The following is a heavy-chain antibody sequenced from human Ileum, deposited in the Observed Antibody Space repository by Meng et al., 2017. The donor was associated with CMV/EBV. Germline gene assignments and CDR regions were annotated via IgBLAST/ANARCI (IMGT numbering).Heavy chain of an antibody. CDR1: YY. J-gene: IGHJ4*02. V-gene: IGHV4-39*01. Sequence: YYWGWIRQPPGKGLEWIGSIFYGGSTYYTPSLKSRVTISVDSSKNQLSLKLYSVTAADTAVYYCVRGAGRRGFCSGTSCYNPYYFDYWGQGTLVTVSS. CDR3: VRGAGRRGFCSGTSCYNPYYFDY. CDR2: IFYGGST. D-gene: IGHD2-2*02.